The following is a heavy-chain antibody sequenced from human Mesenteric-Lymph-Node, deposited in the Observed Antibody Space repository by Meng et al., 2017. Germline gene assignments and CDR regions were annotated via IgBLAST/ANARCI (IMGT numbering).Heavy chain of an antibody. V-gene: IGHV1-69*06. Sequence: QVQLVQSGAEVKKPGASVKVSCKASGYTFTSYYMHWVRQAPGQGLEWMGGIIPIFGTANYAQKFQGRVTITADKSTSTAYMELSSLRSEDTAVYYCVWLLHYFDYWGQGTLVTVSS. J-gene: IGHJ4*02. CDR1: GYTFTSYY. CDR2: IIPIFGTA. D-gene: IGHD2-15*01. CDR3: VWLLHYFDY.